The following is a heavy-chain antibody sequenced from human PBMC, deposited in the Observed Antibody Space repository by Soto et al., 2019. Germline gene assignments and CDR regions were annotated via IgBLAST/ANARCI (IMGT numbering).Heavy chain of an antibody. CDR3: ARPDSSSWAAPFGS. V-gene: IGHV4-39*01. J-gene: IGHJ4*02. Sequence: TSETLSLTCSVSGASITSGDYYWGWLRQAPGKGLQWIGSSSYTGITYFNPSLKSRITISVDTSRNQFSLRLTSVTAADTAVYYCARPDSSSWAAPFGSWGQGTLVTVS. D-gene: IGHD6-13*01. CDR2: SSYTGIT. CDR1: GASITSGDYY.